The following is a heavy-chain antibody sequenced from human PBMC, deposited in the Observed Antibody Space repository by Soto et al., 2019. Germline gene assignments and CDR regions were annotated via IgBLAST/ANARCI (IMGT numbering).Heavy chain of an antibody. CDR3: ARHSGSPPFDS. CDR2: IYYSGST. J-gene: IGHJ4*02. V-gene: IGHV4-39*01. D-gene: IGHD1-26*01. CDR1: AGSISSSSYY. Sequence: SETLSLTCTVSAGSISSSSYYWGWIRQPPGKGLEWIGSIYYSGSTYYNPSLKSRVTISIDTSKNQFSLKLSSVTAADTALYYCARHSGSPPFDSWGQGTLVTVSS.